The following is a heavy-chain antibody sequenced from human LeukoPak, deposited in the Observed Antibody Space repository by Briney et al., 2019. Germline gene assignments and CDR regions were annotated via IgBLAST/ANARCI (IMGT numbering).Heavy chain of an antibody. CDR1: GGTFSSYA. CDR2: IIPILGIA. Sequence: ASVKVSCKASGGTFSSYAISWVRQAPGQGLEWMGRIIPILGIANYAQKFQGRVTITAGKSTSTAYMELSSLRSEDTAVYYCARHRDTAMVTIGYWGQGTLVTVSS. V-gene: IGHV1-69*04. D-gene: IGHD5-18*01. CDR3: ARHRDTAMVTIGY. J-gene: IGHJ4*02.